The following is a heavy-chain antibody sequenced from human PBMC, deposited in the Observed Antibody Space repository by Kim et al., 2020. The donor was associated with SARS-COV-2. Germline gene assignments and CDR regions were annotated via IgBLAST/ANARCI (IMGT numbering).Heavy chain of an antibody. V-gene: IGHV4-39*02. Sequence: SETLSLTCTVSGGSISSSSYYWGWIRQPPGKGLEWIGSIYYSGSTYYNPSLKSRVTISVDTSKNQFSLKLSSVTAADTAVYYCAREGPRRVIVVSFNNWFDPWGQGTLVTVSS. J-gene: IGHJ5*02. D-gene: IGHD2-15*01. CDR2: IYYSGST. CDR1: GGSISSSSYY. CDR3: AREGPRRVIVVSFNNWFDP.